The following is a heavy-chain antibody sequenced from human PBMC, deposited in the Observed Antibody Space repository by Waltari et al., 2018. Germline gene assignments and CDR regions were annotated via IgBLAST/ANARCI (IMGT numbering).Heavy chain of an antibody. J-gene: IGHJ4*02. CDR1: GGSISSYY. CDR3: ARALRVTSYYFDY. V-gene: IGHV4-59*01. CDR2: IYYSGST. D-gene: IGHD4-17*01. Sequence: QVQLQESGPGLVKPSETPSLTCTVSGGSISSYYWSWIRQPPGKGLAWIGYIYYSGSTNYNPSLKSRVTISVDTSKNQFSLKLSSVTAADTAVYYCARALRVTSYYFDYWGQGTLVTVSS.